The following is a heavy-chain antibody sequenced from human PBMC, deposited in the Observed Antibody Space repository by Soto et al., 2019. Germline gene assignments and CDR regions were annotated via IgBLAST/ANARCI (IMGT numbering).Heavy chain of an antibody. CDR1: GFAFSTYW. D-gene: IGHD1-1*01. J-gene: IGHJ6*02. CDR2: IKFDGSST. Sequence: GGSLRLSCAASGFAFSTYWMHWVRQAPGKGLLWVSRIKFDGSSTYYGDSVKGRFTISRDDAKNTLFLQMNGLRVDDTAVHYCARGAKNVYAMDVWGQGTTVTVSS. CDR3: ARGAKNVYAMDV. V-gene: IGHV3-74*01.